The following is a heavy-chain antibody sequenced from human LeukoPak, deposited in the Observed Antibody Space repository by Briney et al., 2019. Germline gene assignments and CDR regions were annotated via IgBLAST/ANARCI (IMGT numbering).Heavy chain of an antibody. J-gene: IGHJ5*02. D-gene: IGHD3-22*01. V-gene: IGHV4-34*01. CDR3: ARGIAYYDSSGYYYPSWFDP. CDR1: GGSFSGYN. CDR2: INHSGST. Sequence: PSETLSLTCAVYGGSFSGYNWSWIRQPPGRGLEWIGEINHSGSTNCNPSLKSRVTISVDTSKNQFSLKLSSVTAADTAVYYCARGIAYYDSSGYYYPSWFDPWGQGTLVTVSS.